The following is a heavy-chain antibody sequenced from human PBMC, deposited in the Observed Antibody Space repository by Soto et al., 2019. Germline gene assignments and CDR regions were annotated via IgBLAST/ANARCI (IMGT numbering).Heavy chain of an antibody. CDR1: GGTFSSYT. V-gene: IGHV1-69*02. CDR3: AGKYCSGGSCYSSAEYFQH. Sequence: QVQLVQSGAEVKKPGSSVKVSCKASGGTFSSYTISWVRQAPGQGLEWMGRIIPLLGIANYAQKFQGRVTITEDKSTSTAYMELSSLRSEDTAVYYCAGKYCSGGSCYSSAEYFQHWGQGTLVTVSS. CDR2: IIPLLGIA. J-gene: IGHJ1*01. D-gene: IGHD2-15*01.